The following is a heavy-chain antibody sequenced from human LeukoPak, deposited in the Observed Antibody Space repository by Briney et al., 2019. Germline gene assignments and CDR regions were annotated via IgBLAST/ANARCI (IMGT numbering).Heavy chain of an antibody. CDR1: GFTFSSYG. Sequence: PGGSLRLSCAASGFTFSSYGMHWVRQAPGKGLEWMAFIRYDGSNKYYADSVKGRFTISRDNSKNTLYLQMNSLRAEDTAVYYCANSITSYYYYYMDVWGKGTTVTVSS. CDR2: IRYDGSNK. CDR3: ANSITSYYYYYMDV. J-gene: IGHJ6*03. V-gene: IGHV3-30*02.